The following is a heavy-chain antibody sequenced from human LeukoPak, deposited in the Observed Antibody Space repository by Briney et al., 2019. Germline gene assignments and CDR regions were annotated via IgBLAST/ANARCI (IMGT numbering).Heavy chain of an antibody. J-gene: IGHJ4*02. CDR1: GGSISSYY. CDR2: IYYSGST. V-gene: IGHV4-59*12. D-gene: IGHD6-13*01. CDR3: AREPRSSSWYIRYYFDY. Sequence: SETLSLTCTVSGGSISSYYWSWIRQPPGKGLEWIGYIYYSGSTNYNPSLKSRVTISVDTSKNQFSLKLSSVTAADTAVYYCAREPRSSSWYIRYYFDYWGQGTLVTVSS.